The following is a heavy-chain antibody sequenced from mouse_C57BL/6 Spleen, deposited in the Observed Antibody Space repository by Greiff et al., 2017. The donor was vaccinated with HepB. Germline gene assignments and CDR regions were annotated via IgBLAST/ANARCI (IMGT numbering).Heavy chain of an antibody. Sequence: QVQLQQSGAELARPGASVKLSCKASGYTFTSYGISWVKQRTGQGLEWIGEIYPRSGNTYYNEKFKGKATLTADKSSSTAYMELRSLTSEDSAVYFCARCHYGSSLFDYWGQGTTLTVSS. V-gene: IGHV1-81*01. CDR3: ARCHYGSSLFDY. J-gene: IGHJ2*01. CDR1: GYTFTSYG. D-gene: IGHD1-1*01. CDR2: IYPRSGNT.